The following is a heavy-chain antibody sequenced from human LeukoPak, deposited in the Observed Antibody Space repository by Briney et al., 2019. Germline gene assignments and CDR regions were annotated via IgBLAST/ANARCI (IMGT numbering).Heavy chain of an antibody. CDR2: IYTSGST. Sequence: SQTLSLTCTVSGGSISSGSYYWSWIRQPAGKGLEWIGRIYTSGSTNYNPSLKSRVTISVDTSKNQFSLKLSSVTAADTAVYYCARDPNCSSTSCYKGKPDAFDIWGQGTMVTVSS. V-gene: IGHV4-61*02. D-gene: IGHD2-2*02. CDR3: ARDPNCSSTSCYKGKPDAFDI. J-gene: IGHJ3*02. CDR1: GGSISSGSYY.